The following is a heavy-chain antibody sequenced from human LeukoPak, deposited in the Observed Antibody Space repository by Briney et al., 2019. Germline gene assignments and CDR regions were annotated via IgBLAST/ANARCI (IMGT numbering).Heavy chain of an antibody. D-gene: IGHD2-2*02. CDR3: AKAGCSSTTCYTNY. CDR1: GFTFDDYA. CDR2: ISWNSGSI. Sequence: GGSLRLSSAVSGFTFDDYAMQWVRQAPGKGLEWVSGISWNSGSIDYADSVKGRFTISRDNAKNSLYLQMNSLRAEDTALYYCAKAGCSSTTCYTNYWGQGTLVTVSS. J-gene: IGHJ4*02. V-gene: IGHV3-9*01.